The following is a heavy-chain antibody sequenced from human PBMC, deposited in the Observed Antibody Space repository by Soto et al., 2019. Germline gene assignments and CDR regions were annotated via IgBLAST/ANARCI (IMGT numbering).Heavy chain of an antibody. CDR1: GGSISSSSYY. J-gene: IGHJ4*02. Sequence: SETLSLTCTVSGGSISSSSYYWGWIRQPPGKGLEWIGSIYYSGSTYYNPSLKSRVTISVDTSKNQFSLKLGSVTAADTAVYYCARILQYYFDYWGQGTLVTVSS. D-gene: IGHD4-4*01. V-gene: IGHV4-39*01. CDR2: IYYSGST. CDR3: ARILQYYFDY.